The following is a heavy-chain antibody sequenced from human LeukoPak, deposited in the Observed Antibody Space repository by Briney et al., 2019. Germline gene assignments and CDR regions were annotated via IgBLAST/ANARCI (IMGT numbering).Heavy chain of an antibody. Sequence: ASVKVSCKASGGTFSSYAISWVRQAPGQGLGWMGRIIPIFGIANYAQKFQGRVTITADKSTSTAYMELSSLRSEDTAVYYCARDGQSRTMIVVVHGMDVWGQGTTVTVSS. CDR2: IIPIFGIA. D-gene: IGHD3-22*01. CDR1: GGTFSSYA. J-gene: IGHJ6*02. CDR3: ARDGQSRTMIVVVHGMDV. V-gene: IGHV1-69*04.